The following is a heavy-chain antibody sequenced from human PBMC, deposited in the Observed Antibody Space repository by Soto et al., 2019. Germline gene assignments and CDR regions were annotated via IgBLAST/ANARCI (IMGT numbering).Heavy chain of an antibody. Sequence: QDHLVESGGGVVQPGTSLRLSCAASGFTFNTYGMHWVRQAPGKGLEWVAVISYDGSDKFYADSVKGRFTISRDNSKNTLYLQMSSLSAEDTAIYYCAKSPNFYCSSPNCYKYYFDYWGQGTLVTVSS. CDR3: AKSPNFYCSSPNCYKYYFDY. CDR1: GFTFNTYG. V-gene: IGHV3-30*18. D-gene: IGHD2-2*02. J-gene: IGHJ4*02. CDR2: ISYDGSDK.